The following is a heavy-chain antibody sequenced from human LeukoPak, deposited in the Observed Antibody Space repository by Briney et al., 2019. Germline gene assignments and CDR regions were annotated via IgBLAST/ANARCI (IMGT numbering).Heavy chain of an antibody. CDR2: INHSGGT. D-gene: IGHD3-9*01. CDR1: SYSISSDYY. V-gene: IGHV4-38-2*02. Sequence: SETLSLTCTVSSYSISSDYYWGWIRQPPGKGLEWIASINHSGGTYYNPSLKSRVTISVDTSKNQFPLKLTSVTAADTAVYYCGRDRPTGYYDYWGQGILVTVSS. J-gene: IGHJ4*02. CDR3: GRDRPTGYYDY.